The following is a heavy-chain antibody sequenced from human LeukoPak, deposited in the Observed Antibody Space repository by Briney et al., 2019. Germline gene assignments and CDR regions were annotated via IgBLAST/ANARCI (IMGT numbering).Heavy chain of an antibody. CDR1: GYTFTSYG. D-gene: IGHD3-10*01. Sequence: ASVKVSCKSSGYTFTSYGITWVRQAPGQGLEWMGWINTYYGNTDYAQNFQGRVTMTTDTSTSTAYMELRSLSSDDTAVYYCARGRFGDISFDYWGQGTLVTVSS. J-gene: IGHJ4*02. CDR3: ARGRFGDISFDY. CDR2: INTYYGNT. V-gene: IGHV1-18*01.